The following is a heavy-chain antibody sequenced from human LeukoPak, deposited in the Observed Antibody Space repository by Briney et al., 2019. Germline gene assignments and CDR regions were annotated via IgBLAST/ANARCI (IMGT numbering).Heavy chain of an antibody. V-gene: IGHV3-7*03. D-gene: IGHD5-24*01. CDR1: GFTFSSYA. Sequence: GGSLRLSCAASGFTFSSYAMSWVRQAPGKGLEWVANINRDGSERYYVDSVKGRFTISRDDAKSSLYLQMNSLRAEDTAVYYCARRDAMDVWGQGTTVIVFS. CDR2: INRDGSER. J-gene: IGHJ6*02. CDR3: ARRDAMDV.